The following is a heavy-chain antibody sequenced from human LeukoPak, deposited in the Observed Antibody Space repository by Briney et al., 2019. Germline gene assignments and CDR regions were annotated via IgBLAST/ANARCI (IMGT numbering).Heavy chain of an antibody. Sequence: ASVKVSCKASGYTFTGYYMHWVRQAPGQGLEWMGWINPNSGGTNYAQKFQGRVTMTRDTSISTAYMELSRLRSDDTAVYYCARGSMVRGLLSYMDVWGKGTTVTVSS. J-gene: IGHJ6*03. CDR2: INPNSGGT. CDR3: ARGSMVRGLLSYMDV. D-gene: IGHD3-10*01. V-gene: IGHV1-2*02. CDR1: GYTFTGYY.